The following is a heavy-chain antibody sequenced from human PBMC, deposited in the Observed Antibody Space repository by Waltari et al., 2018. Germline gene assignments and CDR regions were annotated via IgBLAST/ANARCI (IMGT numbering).Heavy chain of an antibody. CDR1: HFTFSNYV. Sequence: EVQLLESGGDLVQPGGSLGLSCAGSHFTFSNYVMTWVRQAPGKRLEWVSGISNSGVDTYYADSVEGRFFISRDNSKNIVYLQMDSLRAEDTAVYYCARKDFTGTTSWLDAWGQGTLVTVAS. D-gene: IGHD1-7*01. J-gene: IGHJ5*02. V-gene: IGHV3-23*01. CDR2: ISNSGVDT. CDR3: ARKDFTGTTSWLDA.